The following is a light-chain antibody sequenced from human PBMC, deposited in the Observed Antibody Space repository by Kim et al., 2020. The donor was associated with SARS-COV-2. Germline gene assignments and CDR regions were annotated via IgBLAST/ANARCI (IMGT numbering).Light chain of an antibody. V-gene: IGLV2-14*01. Sequence: QSALTQPASVSGSPGQSITIYCTGTSSDVGVYNYVSWYQQHPAKAPKLMIYDVSKRPSGVSNRFSGSKSGNTASLTISGLQDEDEAEYYCSSYTSSSTYVFGSGTKV. CDR2: DVS. J-gene: IGLJ1*01. CDR3: SSYTSSSTYV. CDR1: SSDVGVYNY.